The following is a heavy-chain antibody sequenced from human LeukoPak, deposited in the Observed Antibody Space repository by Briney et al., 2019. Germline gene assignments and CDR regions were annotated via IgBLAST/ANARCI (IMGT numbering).Heavy chain of an antibody. CDR2: MSSDGSKK. CDR3: AKGLYSSSSVIDY. J-gene: IGHJ4*02. Sequence: GGSLRLSCAASGFTVSSNYMSWVRQAPGKGLEWVVGMSSDGSKKFYADSVKDRFTISRDNSKNTLYLQMNSLRAEDTAVYYCAKGLYSSSSVIDYWGQGTLVTVSS. D-gene: IGHD6-6*01. CDR1: GFTVSSNY. V-gene: IGHV3-30*18.